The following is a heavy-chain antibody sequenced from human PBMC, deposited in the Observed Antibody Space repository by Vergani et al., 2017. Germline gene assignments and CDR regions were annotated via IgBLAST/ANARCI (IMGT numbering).Heavy chain of an antibody. CDR3: ARGGWRPAAQYFQH. CDR1: GGSISSGGYY. D-gene: IGHD2-2*01. J-gene: IGHJ1*01. Sequence: QVQLQESGPGLVKPSQTLSLTCTVSGGSISSGGYYWSWIRQHPGKGLEWIGYIYYIGSTYYNPSLKSRVTISVDTSKNQFSLKLSSVTAADTAVYYCARGGWRPAAQYFQHWGQGTLVTVSS. V-gene: IGHV4-31*03. CDR2: IYYIGST.